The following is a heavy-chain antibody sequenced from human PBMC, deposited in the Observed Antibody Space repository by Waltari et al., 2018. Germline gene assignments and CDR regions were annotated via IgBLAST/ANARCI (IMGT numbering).Heavy chain of an antibody. V-gene: IGHV4-59*11. D-gene: IGHD3-16*01. CDR1: GGSLSSHY. CDR3: AGAYGYYYYYMDV. CDR2: INGSGTT. J-gene: IGHJ6*03. Sequence: QVQLQQSGPGLVKPSETLSLTCIVSGGSLSSHYWTWIRQSPGKGLEWIGYINGSGTTDYNPSLKSRLSISLDTSKNQFSLKLTSVTAADTAVYYCAGAYGYYYYYMDVWGKGTTVTVSS.